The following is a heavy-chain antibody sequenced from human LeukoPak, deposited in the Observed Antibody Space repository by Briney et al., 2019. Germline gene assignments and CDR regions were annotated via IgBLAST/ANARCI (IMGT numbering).Heavy chain of an antibody. Sequence: PGGSLRLSCAASGFTFSSYGINWVRQAPGKGLEWVSSISTSSSYIYYADSVKGRFTISRDNAKNSLYLQMNILRAEDTAVYYCAKTTDNYYYYYMDVWGKGTTVTVSS. V-gene: IGHV3-21*01. CDR1: GFTFSSYG. CDR2: ISTSSSYI. CDR3: AKTTDNYYYYYMDV. D-gene: IGHD4-17*01. J-gene: IGHJ6*03.